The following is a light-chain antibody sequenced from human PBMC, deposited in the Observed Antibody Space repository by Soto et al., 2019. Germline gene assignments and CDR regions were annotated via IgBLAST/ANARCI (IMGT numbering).Light chain of an antibody. V-gene: IGKV3-15*01. CDR1: QSVSSN. Sequence: EIVLTHSPATLSVSLGERATLSCRASQSVSSNLAWYQLKPGQAPRFLIYGASTRATGIPARFSGSGSGTEFTLTISSLQSEDFATYYCQQYNSYRAFGQGTKVDIK. J-gene: IGKJ1*01. CDR3: QQYNSYRA. CDR2: GAS.